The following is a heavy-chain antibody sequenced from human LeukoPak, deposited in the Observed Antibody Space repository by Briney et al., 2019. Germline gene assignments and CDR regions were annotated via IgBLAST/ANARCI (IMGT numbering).Heavy chain of an antibody. CDR1: GGSFSGYY. J-gene: IGHJ4*02. D-gene: IGHD2-15*01. CDR2: INHSGST. Sequence: SETLSLTCAVYGGSFSGYYWSWIRQPPGKGLEWIGEINHSGSTNYNPSLKSRVTISVDTSKDQFSLKLSSVTAADTAVYYCARGGPRYCSGGSCYFGYWGQGTLVTVSS. CDR3: ARGGPRYCSGGSCYFGY. V-gene: IGHV4-34*01.